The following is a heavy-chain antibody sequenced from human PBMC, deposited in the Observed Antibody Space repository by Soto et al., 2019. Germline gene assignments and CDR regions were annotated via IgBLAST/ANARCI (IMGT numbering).Heavy chain of an antibody. D-gene: IGHD4-17*01. V-gene: IGHV1-3*01. CDR1: GYTFTSYA. CDR3: ARVARLATVTTDYFDY. CDR2: INAGNGNT. J-gene: IGHJ4*02. Sequence: GASVKVSCKASGYTFTSYAMHWVRQAPGQRLEWMGWINAGNGNTKYSQKFQGRVTITADESTSTAYMELSSLRSEDTAVYYCARVARLATVTTDYFDYWGQGTLVTVSS.